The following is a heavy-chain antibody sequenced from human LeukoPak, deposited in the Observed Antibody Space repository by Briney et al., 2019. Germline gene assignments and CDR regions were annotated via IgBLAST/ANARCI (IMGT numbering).Heavy chain of an antibody. V-gene: IGHV4-4*07. Sequence: PSETLSLTCTVSGGSISSYYWSWIRQPAGKGLEWIGRIYTSGSTNYNASLKSRVSMSVDTSKNQFSLKLSSVTAADTAVFYCARENSGSYREFDYWGQGTLVTVPS. CDR2: IYTSGST. CDR3: ARENSGSYREFDY. CDR1: GGSISSYY. D-gene: IGHD1-26*01. J-gene: IGHJ4*02.